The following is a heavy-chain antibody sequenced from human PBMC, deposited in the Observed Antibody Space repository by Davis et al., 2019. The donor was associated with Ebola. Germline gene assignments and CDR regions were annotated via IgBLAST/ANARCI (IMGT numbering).Heavy chain of an antibody. CDR1: GFTFSGSA. J-gene: IGHJ4*02. V-gene: IGHV3-73*01. CDR2: IRSKANSYAT. Sequence: GGSLRLSCAASGFTFSGSAMHWVRQASGTGLEWVGRIRSKANSYATAYAASVKGRFTISRDDSKNTAYLQMNSLKTEDTAVYYCTSTTNLIDYWGQGTLVTVSS. D-gene: IGHD1-26*01. CDR3: TSTTNLIDY.